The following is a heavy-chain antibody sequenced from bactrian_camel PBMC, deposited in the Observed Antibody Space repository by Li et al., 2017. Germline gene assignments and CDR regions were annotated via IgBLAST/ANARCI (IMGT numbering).Heavy chain of an antibody. CDR1: GVDFARCT. V-gene: IGHV3S55*01. J-gene: IGHJ4*01. CDR2: FRNDGMT. Sequence: QLVESGGGSVQAGGSLRLACVASGVDFARCTIGWYRQPAGKQREWVSWFRNDGMTPTAGSVEGRFTTSKDNARNTLYLQMDSLQPEDTAMYYCAVPRHCTSGSNYWGQGTQVTVS. CDR3: AVPRHCTSGSNY. D-gene: IGHD2*01.